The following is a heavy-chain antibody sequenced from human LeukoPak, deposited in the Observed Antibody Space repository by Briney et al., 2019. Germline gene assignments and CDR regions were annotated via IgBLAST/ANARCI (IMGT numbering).Heavy chain of an antibody. Sequence: RAGGSLRLSCAASGFTVRSNYMGWVRQAPGKGLEWVSIIYSGGNTNYADSVKGRFTISRDNSRNTLYLQMNSLRAEDTAVYYCAEVASDSSGWYHFDYWGQGTLVNVCS. CDR2: IYSGGNT. V-gene: IGHV3-53*01. J-gene: IGHJ4*02. CDR1: GFTVRSNY. D-gene: IGHD6-19*01. CDR3: AEVASDSSGWYHFDY.